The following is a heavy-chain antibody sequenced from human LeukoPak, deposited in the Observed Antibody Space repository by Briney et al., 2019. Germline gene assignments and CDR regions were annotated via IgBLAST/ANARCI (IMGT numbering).Heavy chain of an antibody. J-gene: IGHJ4*02. CDR1: GFIFSSYG. D-gene: IGHD4-17*01. CDR3: ATNDYGASDY. Sequence: GGSLRLSCAASGFIFSSYGMHWVRQAPGKGLEWVSSISSSSSYIYYADSVKGRFTISRDNAKNSLYLQMNSLRAEDTAVFYCATNDYGASDYWGQGTLVTVSS. V-gene: IGHV3-21*01. CDR2: ISSSSSYI.